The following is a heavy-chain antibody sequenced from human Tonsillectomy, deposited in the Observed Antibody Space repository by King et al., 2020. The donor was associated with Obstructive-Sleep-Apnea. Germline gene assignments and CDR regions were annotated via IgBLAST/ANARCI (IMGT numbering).Heavy chain of an antibody. CDR1: GYTCTSYD. CDR2: MNPNSGNT. Sequence: QLVQSGSEVKKPGASVKVSCKASGYTCTSYDINWVRQSTGQGLEWMGWMNPNSGNTGYAQKFQGRVTMTRNTSISTAYMELSSLRFEDTAVYYCARRGSSGPLGGEGYWGQGTLVTVSS. V-gene: IGHV1-8*01. J-gene: IGHJ4*02. D-gene: IGHD6-19*01. CDR3: ARRGSSGPLGGEGY.